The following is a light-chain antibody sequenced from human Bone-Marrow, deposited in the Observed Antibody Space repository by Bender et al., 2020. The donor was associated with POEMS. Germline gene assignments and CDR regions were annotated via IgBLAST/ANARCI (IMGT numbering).Light chain of an antibody. Sequence: QSVLTQPPSVSGAPGQRVTISCTGSSSNIGAGYDVHWYQQLPGEAPKLLIYYDDLLTPGVSDRFSGSKSGTSASLAITGLQAEDEADYYCQSYDSSLSSVIFGGGTKLTVL. CDR2: YDD. CDR3: QSYDSSLSSVI. CDR1: SSNIGAGYD. J-gene: IGLJ2*01. V-gene: IGLV1-40*01.